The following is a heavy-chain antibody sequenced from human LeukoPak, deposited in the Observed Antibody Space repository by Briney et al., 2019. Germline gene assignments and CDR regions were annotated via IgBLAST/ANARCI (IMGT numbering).Heavy chain of an antibody. CDR3: ARDLRSYHDH. CDR1: GGSISSYY. CDR2: IYYSGST. J-gene: IGHJ4*02. V-gene: IGHV4-59*01. Sequence: SETLSLTCTVSGGSISSYYWSWIRQPPGKGLEWIGYIYYSGSTNYNPSLKSRVTISVDTSKNQFSLKLSSVTAADTAVYYCARDLRSYHDHWGQGTLVTVSS. D-gene: IGHD1-26*01.